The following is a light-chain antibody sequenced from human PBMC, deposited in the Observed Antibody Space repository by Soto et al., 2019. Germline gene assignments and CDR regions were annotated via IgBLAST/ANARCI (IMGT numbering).Light chain of an antibody. Sequence: EIVLTQSRATLSLSPGERATLSCRASQSVSSNLAWYQQKPGQAPRLLISDASNRATGIPARFSGSGSGTDFTLTISSLGPEDFAVYYCQQRCNWALTFGGGTKVEIK. V-gene: IGKV3-11*01. CDR3: QQRCNWALT. CDR2: DAS. CDR1: QSVSSN. J-gene: IGKJ4*01.